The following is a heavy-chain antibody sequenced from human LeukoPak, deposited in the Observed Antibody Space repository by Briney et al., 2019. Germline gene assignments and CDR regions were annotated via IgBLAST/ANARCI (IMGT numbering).Heavy chain of an antibody. J-gene: IGHJ4*02. D-gene: IGHD6-13*01. CDR2: IRYDGSNK. Sequence: GGSLRLSCAASEFTFSSYGMHWVRQAPGKGLEWVAFIRYDGSNKYYADSVKGRFTISRDNSKNTLYLQMNSLRAEDTAVYYCAKGLYSSSGPLDYWGQGTLVTVSS. V-gene: IGHV3-30*02. CDR3: AKGLYSSSGPLDY. CDR1: EFTFSSYG.